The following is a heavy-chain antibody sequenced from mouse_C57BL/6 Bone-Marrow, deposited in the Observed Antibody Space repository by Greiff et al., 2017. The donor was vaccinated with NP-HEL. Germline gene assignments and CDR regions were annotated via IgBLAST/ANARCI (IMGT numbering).Heavy chain of an antibody. CDR2: ISNGGGST. CDR3: ARHDYYGSSYDAMDY. J-gene: IGHJ4*01. D-gene: IGHD1-1*01. CDR1: VFTFSDYY. V-gene: IGHV5-12*01. Sequence: KLMESGGGLVQPGGSLKLSCAASVFTFSDYYMYWVRQTPEKRLEWVAYISNGGGSTYYPDTVKGRFTISRDNANNTLYLQMSRLKSEDTAMYYCARHDYYGSSYDAMDYWGQGTSVTVSS.